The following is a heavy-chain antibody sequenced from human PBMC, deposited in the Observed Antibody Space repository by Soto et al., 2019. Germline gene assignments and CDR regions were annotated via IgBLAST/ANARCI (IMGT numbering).Heavy chain of an antibody. D-gene: IGHD5-12*01. CDR3: AKGGPTFLNWFGP. Sequence: GGSLRLSCAASGFTFSSYAMNWVRQAPGKGLEWISVISNSGHSAYYADSVKGRFTISTDNSKNTLYLQIKSLRAEDTAAYYCAKGGPTFLNWFGPCGQGTLVTVSS. J-gene: IGHJ5*02. V-gene: IGHV3-23*01. CDR1: GFTFSSYA. CDR2: ISNSGHSA.